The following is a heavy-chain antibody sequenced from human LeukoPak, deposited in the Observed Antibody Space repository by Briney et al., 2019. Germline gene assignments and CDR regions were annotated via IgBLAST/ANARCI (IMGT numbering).Heavy chain of an antibody. V-gene: IGHV1-2*02. Sequence: ASVKVSCKASGYTFTGYYMHWVRQAPGQGLEWMGWINPNSGGTNYAQKFQGRVTMTRDTSISTAYMELSRLRSDDTAVYYCAREVDYVWGSYRLIDYWGQGTLVTVSS. J-gene: IGHJ4*02. CDR3: AREVDYVWGSYRLIDY. CDR1: GYTFTGYY. CDR2: INPNSGGT. D-gene: IGHD3-16*02.